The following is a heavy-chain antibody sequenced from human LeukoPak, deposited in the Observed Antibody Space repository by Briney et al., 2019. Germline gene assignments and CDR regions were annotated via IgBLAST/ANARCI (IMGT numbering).Heavy chain of an antibody. D-gene: IGHD7-27*01. Sequence: GGSLRLSCAASGFTFDDYGMTWVRHAPGKGLEWVSGINWNGGSTDYADSVKGRFTISRDNAKNYLSLLMTSLRAEDTALYYCARGINWVDYWGQGTLVTVSS. V-gene: IGHV3-20*04. CDR3: ARGINWVDY. CDR1: GFTFDDYG. CDR2: INWNGGST. J-gene: IGHJ4*02.